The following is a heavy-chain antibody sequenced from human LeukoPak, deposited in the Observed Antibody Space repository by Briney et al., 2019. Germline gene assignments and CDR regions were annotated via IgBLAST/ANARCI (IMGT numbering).Heavy chain of an antibody. CDR3: ARDRGLLYGSSGCLDS. J-gene: IGHJ4*02. CDR1: GYSFISFY. V-gene: IGHV1-46*01. CDR2: INPSGGST. D-gene: IGHD6-19*01. Sequence: GASVKVSCKASGYSFISFYIHWVRQAPGQGLEWMGVINPSGGSTAYAQQFQGRVTMTRDTSTSTVYMELSSLTSEDTAVYFCARDRGLLYGSSGCLDSWGQGTLVTVSS.